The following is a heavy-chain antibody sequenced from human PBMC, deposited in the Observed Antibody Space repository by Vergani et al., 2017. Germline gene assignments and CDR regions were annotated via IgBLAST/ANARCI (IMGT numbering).Heavy chain of an antibody. CDR1: GGSISSSSYY. J-gene: IGHJ3*02. D-gene: IGHD3-10*01. CDR2: IYYSGST. CDR3: ARGRFGELLFGPKTNAFDI. V-gene: IGHV4-39*07. Sequence: QLQLQESGPGLVKPSETLSLTCTVSGGSISSSSYYWGWIRQPPGKGLEWIGSIYYSGSTYYNPSLKSRVTISVDTSKNQFSLKLSSVTAADTAVYYCARGRFGELLFGPKTNAFDIWGQGTMVTVSS.